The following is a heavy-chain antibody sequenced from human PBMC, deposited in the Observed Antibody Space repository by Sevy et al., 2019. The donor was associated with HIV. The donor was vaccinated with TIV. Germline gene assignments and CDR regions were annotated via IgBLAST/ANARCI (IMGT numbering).Heavy chain of an antibody. D-gene: IGHD3-3*01. J-gene: IGHJ4*02. CDR2: IYYSGST. CDR3: ARGGNDFWSGYYRFDY. CDR1: GGSISSSSYY. Sequence: SETLSLTCTVSGGSISSSSYYWGWIRQPPGKGLEWIGSIYYSGSTYYNPSLKSRVTISVDTSKNQFSLKLSSVTAADTAVYYCARGGNDFWSGYYRFDYWGQRTLVTVSS. V-gene: IGHV4-39*01.